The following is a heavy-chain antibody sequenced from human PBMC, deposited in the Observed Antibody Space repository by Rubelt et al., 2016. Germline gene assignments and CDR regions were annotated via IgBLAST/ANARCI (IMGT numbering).Heavy chain of an antibody. J-gene: IGHJ4*02. V-gene: IGHV4-39*07. CDR2: INHSGST. CDR3: ARGVITMVRGIKD. Sequence: QLQLQESGPGLVKPSETLSLTCTVSGGSISSSSYYWGWIRQPPGTGLEWIGEINHSGSTNYNPSLKSRVTISVDTSKNQFSLKLSSVTAADTAVYYCARGVITMVRGIKDWGQGTLVTVSS. D-gene: IGHD3-10*01. CDR1: GGSISSSSYY.